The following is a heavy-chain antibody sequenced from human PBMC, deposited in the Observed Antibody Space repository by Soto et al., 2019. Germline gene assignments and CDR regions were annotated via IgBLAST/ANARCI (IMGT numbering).Heavy chain of an antibody. CDR3: ARDLVYYDIPNYYYYGMDV. D-gene: IGHD3-9*01. CDR1: GFTVSSNY. Sequence: PGGSLRLSCAASGFTVSSNYMSWVRQAPGKGLEWVSVIYSGGSTYYADSVKGRFTISRHNSKNTLYLQMNSLRAEDTAVYYCARDLVYYDIPNYYYYGMDVWGQGTTVTVSS. J-gene: IGHJ6*02. CDR2: IYSGGST. V-gene: IGHV3-53*04.